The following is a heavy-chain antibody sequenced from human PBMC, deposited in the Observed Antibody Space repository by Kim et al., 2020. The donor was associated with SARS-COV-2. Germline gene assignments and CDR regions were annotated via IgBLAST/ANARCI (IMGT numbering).Heavy chain of an antibody. Sequence: SETLSLTCAVSGGSISSSNWWSWVRQPPGKGLEWIGEIYHSGSTNYNPSLKSRVTISVDKSKNQFSLKLSSVTAADTAVYYCARAYCTNGVCYRRIVGAKRWAFDIWGQGTMVTVSS. CDR3: ARAYCTNGVCYRRIVGAKRWAFDI. D-gene: IGHD2-8*01. J-gene: IGHJ3*02. V-gene: IGHV4-4*02. CDR2: IYHSGST. CDR1: GGSISSSNW.